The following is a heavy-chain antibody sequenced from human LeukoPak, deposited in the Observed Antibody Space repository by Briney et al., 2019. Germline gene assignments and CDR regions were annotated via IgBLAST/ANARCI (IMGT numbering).Heavy chain of an antibody. D-gene: IGHD1-1*01. V-gene: IGHV4-59*01. CDR2: IYYTYST. CDR1: GGSISSYY. J-gene: IGHJ4*02. Sequence: SETLSLTCTVSGGSISSYYWSWIRQPPGKGLEWIGYIYYTYSTNYSPSLESRVNISVDTSKNQSSLKLSSLTAADTAVYYCARGGWNEGFSYFDYWGQGPPVTVSS. CDR3: ARGGWNEGFSYFDY.